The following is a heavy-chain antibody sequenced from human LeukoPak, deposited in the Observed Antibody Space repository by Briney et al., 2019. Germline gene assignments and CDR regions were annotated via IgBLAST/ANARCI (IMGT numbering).Heavy chain of an antibody. D-gene: IGHD1-20*01. J-gene: IGHJ4*02. CDR2: ISSSSSYI. Sequence: GGSLRLSCAASGFTFSSYSMNWVRQAPGKGLEWVSSISSSSSYIYYADSVKGRFTISRDNAKNSLYLQMNSLRAEDTAVYYCARDSSDNWNRRDFDYWGQGTLVTVSS. V-gene: IGHV3-21*01. CDR3: ARDSSDNWNRRDFDY. CDR1: GFTFSSYS.